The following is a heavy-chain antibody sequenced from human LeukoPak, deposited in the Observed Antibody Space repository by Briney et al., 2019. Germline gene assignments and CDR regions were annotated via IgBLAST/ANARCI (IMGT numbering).Heavy chain of an antibody. D-gene: IGHD5-12*01. CDR3: AREWNAFDI. CDR1: GGSISSYY. J-gene: IGHJ3*02. Sequence: PSETLSLTCTVSGGSISSYYWSWIRQPPGKGLEWIGYINYSGSTDYNPSLKSRVTISVDTSKNQFSLKLRSMTAADTAVYYCAREWNAFDIWGQGTMVTVSS. CDR2: INYSGST. V-gene: IGHV4-59*01.